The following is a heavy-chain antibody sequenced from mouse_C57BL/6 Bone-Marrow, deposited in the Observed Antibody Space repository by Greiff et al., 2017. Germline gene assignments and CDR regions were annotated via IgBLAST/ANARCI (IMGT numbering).Heavy chain of an antibody. CDR2: IYPRGGST. D-gene: IGHD1-1*01. J-gene: IGHJ1*03. Sequence: VMLVESGPELVKPGASVKLSCKASGYTFTSYDINWVKQRPGQGLEWIGWIYPRGGSTKYNEKFKGKDTLTVDTSSSTAYMELHSLTSEDSAVYFCARDYGSSYWYFDVWGTGTTVTVSS. V-gene: IGHV1-85*01. CDR3: ARDYGSSYWYFDV. CDR1: GYTFTSYD.